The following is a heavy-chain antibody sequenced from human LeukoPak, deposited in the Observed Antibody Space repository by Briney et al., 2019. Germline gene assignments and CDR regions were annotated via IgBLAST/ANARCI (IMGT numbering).Heavy chain of an antibody. V-gene: IGHV3-74*01. CDR2: INSDGSIT. CDR1: GFTFSSYW. CDR3: ARAGVPYAMDV. Sequence: PWGSLRLSCAASGFTFSSYWMHWVRQAPGQGLVWVSHINSDGSITNYADSVKGRFTISRDNAKNTLYLQMNSLRADDTAVYYCARAGVPYAMDVWGQGTTVTVSS. J-gene: IGHJ6*02. D-gene: IGHD1-1*01.